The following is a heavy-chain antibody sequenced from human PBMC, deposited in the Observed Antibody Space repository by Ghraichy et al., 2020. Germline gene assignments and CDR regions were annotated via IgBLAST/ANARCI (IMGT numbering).Heavy chain of an antibody. D-gene: IGHD4-17*01. CDR1: GFTVSTYY. CDR2: ISSGGST. V-gene: IGHV3-53*01. CDR3: ARDGMSTVTYWYFDL. J-gene: IGHJ2*01. Sequence: GGSLRLSCAASGFTVSTYYMSWVRQAPGKGLEWVSVISSGGSTYYADSVKGRFTISRDNSKNTLYLQMNSLRAEDTAVYYCARDGMSTVTYWYFDLWGRGTLVTVSS.